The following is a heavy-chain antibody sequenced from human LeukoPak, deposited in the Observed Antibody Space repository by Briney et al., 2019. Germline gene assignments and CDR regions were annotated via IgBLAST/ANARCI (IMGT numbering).Heavy chain of an antibody. V-gene: IGHV1-24*01. Sequence: ASVKVSCKVSGYTLTELSMHWVRQAPGKGLEWMGGFDPEDGETIYAQKFQGRVTMTEDTSTDTAYMELSSLRSEDTAVYYCETLSIAARRPNARGMDVWGQGTTVTVSS. D-gene: IGHD6-6*01. CDR2: FDPEDGET. CDR3: ETLSIAARRPNARGMDV. J-gene: IGHJ6*02. CDR1: GYTLTELS.